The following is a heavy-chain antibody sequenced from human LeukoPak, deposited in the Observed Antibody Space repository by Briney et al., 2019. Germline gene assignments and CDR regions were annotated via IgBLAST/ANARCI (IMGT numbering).Heavy chain of an antibody. CDR1: GYTFTSYG. Sequence: ASVKVSCKDSGYTFTSYGTSRVRQTPGQGLEWMGQISAYKCNTNYAQKLQGRVTMTPDTSTSTAYMELRSLRSDDTAVYYCAREDQGGTVTTRDDWGQGTLGTVSS. CDR2: ISAYKCNT. CDR3: AREDQGGTVTTRDD. J-gene: IGHJ4*02. D-gene: IGHD4-17*01. V-gene: IGHV1-18*01.